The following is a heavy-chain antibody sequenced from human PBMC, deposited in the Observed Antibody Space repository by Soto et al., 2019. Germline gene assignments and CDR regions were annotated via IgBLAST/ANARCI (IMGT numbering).Heavy chain of an antibody. V-gene: IGHV3-21*01. CDR3: ARDPSARRFDDSSGRQNWFDP. CDR2: ISSSSSYI. CDR1: GFTFSSYS. Sequence: GGSLRLSCAASGFTFSSYSMNWVRQAPGKGLEWVSSISSSSSYIYYADSVKGRFTISRDNAKNSLYLQMNSLRAEDTAVYYCARDPSARRFDDSSGRQNWFDPWGQGTLVTVSS. J-gene: IGHJ5*02. D-gene: IGHD3-22*01.